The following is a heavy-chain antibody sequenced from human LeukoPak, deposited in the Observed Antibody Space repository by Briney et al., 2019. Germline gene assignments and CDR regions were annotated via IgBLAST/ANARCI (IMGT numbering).Heavy chain of an antibody. J-gene: IGHJ3*02. Sequence: QSGGSLRLSCAASGFTFSSYGMHWVRQAPGKGLEWVAVIWYDGSNKYYADSVKGRFTISRDNSKNTLYLQMNSLRAEDTAVYYCARAMGIVVVVAATDAFDIWGQGTMVTVSS. D-gene: IGHD2-15*01. CDR2: IWYDGSNK. V-gene: IGHV3-33*01. CDR1: GFTFSSYG. CDR3: ARAMGIVVVVAATDAFDI.